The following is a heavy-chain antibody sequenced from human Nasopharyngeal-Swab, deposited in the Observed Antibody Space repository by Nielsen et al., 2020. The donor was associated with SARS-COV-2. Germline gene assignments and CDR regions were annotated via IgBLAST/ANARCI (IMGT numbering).Heavy chain of an antibody. Sequence: SETLSPTFPALGCPISSGGYSWSWIRQPAGRGLEWIGRIYTIGSTNYNPSLKSRVTISVDTPKNQFSLKLSSVTAADTAVYYCAREDDSSGYYKPFDYWGQGTLVTVSS. CDR1: GCPISSGGYS. J-gene: IGHJ4*02. CDR2: IYTIGST. D-gene: IGHD3-22*01. CDR3: AREDDSSGYYKPFDY. V-gene: IGHV4-61*02.